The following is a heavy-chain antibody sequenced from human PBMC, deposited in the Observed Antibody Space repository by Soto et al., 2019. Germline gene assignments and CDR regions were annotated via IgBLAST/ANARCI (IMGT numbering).Heavy chain of an antibody. CDR1: GFTFSSYA. J-gene: IGHJ5*02. CDR3: ARDRYNWNYFCFEP. D-gene: IGHD1-7*01. Sequence: GGSLRLSCAASGFTFSSYAMNCVRQAPGKGLEWVSGISGSGGITYYADSVKGRFTISRDNSKNTLYLQMNSLRAEDTAVYYCARDRYNWNYFCFEPWGQGTMVTVSS. CDR2: ISGSGGIT. V-gene: IGHV3-23*01.